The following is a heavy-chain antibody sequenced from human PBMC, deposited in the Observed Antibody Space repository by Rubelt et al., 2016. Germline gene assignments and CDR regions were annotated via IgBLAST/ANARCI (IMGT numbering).Heavy chain of an antibody. CDR2: INHSGST. V-gene: IGHV4-34*01. J-gene: IGHJ4*02. CDR3: ARTGPGYSSGWYYY. CDR1: GGSFSGYY. Sequence: QVQLQQWGAGLLKPSETLSLTCAVYGGSFSGYYWSWIRQPPGKGLEWIGEINHSGSTNYNPSLKSRVTISVCTSKNQFSLKLSSVTAADTAVYYCARTGPGYSSGWYYYWGQGTLVTVSS. D-gene: IGHD6-19*01.